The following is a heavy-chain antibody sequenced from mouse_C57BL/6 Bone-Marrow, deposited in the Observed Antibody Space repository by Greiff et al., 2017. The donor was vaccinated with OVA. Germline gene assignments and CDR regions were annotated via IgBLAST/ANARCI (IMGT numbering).Heavy chain of an antibody. CDR1: GYTFTSYW. D-gene: IGHD1-1*01. Sequence: VQLQQPGAELVMPGASVKLSCKASGYTFTSYWMHWVKQRPGQGLEWIGNIYPSDSETHYNQKFKDKATLTVDKSSSTAYMQLSSLTSEDSAVYYCARRGYGSSSLYFDYWGQGTTLTVSS. CDR3: ARRGYGSSSLYFDY. J-gene: IGHJ2*01. CDR2: IYPSDSET. V-gene: IGHV1-61*01.